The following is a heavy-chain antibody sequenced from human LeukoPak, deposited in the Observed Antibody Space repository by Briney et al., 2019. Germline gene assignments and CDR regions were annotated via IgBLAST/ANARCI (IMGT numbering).Heavy chain of an antibody. CDR3: VKRGSDGGPYFFDY. CDR2: ISKEGSNK. V-gene: IGHV3-30*18. Sequence: GGSLRLSCGASGFTFSTYPMHWVRRAPGKGLEWVAAISKEGSNKYYADSVKGRYPISRDSSKNMLYLEMNSLSGEDTAVYYCVKRGSDGGPYFFDYWGQGTLVTVSS. CDR1: GFTFSTYP. D-gene: IGHD3-3*01. J-gene: IGHJ4*02.